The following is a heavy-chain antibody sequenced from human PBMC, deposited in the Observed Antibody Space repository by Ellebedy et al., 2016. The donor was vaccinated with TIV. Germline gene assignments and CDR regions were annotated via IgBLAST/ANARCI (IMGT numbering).Heavy chain of an antibody. V-gene: IGHV3-13*01. CDR2: FGTAGDT. CDR3: ARARFGDTAVDY. D-gene: IGHD2-21*01. J-gene: IGHJ4*03. CDR1: GFTFTSYD. Sequence: GGSLRLSCAASGFTFTSYDMHWVRQGTGKGLEWVSAFGTAGDTYYPGSVKGRFTISRENAKNSLYLQITSLRAEDTAVYYCARARFGDTAVDYWGQGTLVTVSS.